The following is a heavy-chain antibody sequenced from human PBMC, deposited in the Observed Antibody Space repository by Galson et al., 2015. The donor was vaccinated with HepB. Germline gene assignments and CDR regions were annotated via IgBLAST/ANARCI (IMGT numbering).Heavy chain of an antibody. Sequence: SLRLSCAASGFTFGDYAMSWVRQAPGKGLEWVGFIRSKAYGGTTEYAASVKGRFTISRDDSKSIAYLQMNSLKTEDTAVYYCTRDPIHDYGDYGSSFDYWGQGTLVTASS. CDR2: IRSKAYGGTT. D-gene: IGHD4-17*01. J-gene: IGHJ4*02. V-gene: IGHV3-49*04. CDR1: GFTFGDYA. CDR3: TRDPIHDYGDYGSSFDY.